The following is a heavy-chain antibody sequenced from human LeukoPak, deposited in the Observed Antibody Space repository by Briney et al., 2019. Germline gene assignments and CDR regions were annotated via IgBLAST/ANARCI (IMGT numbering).Heavy chain of an antibody. CDR3: ARERRRAVDS. Sequence: SETLSPTCAVSGGSLSSENWWTWVRPPPGRGLEWIGEIYHRGGINYNPSLKSRVTISMDKSKNQFSLKLFSVTAADTAFYYCARERRRAVDSWGQGSLVTVSS. V-gene: IGHV4-4*02. CDR1: GGSLSSENW. J-gene: IGHJ4*02. CDR2: IYHRGGI.